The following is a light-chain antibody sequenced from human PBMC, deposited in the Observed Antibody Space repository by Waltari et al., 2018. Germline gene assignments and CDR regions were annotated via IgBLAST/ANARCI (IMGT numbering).Light chain of an antibody. CDR2: ATS. J-gene: IGKJ2*01. V-gene: IGKV1D-8*01. CDR1: QDISGS. CDR3: QQYYTFPYT. Sequence: VIWMTQSPPLLSASPGDRVTITCRVSQDISGSLAWYKQKPGKAPDLLIFATSTLQRGVPSRFSGGGSGTDFTLTITYLQSEDFATYFCQQYYTFPYTVGQGTKLEI.